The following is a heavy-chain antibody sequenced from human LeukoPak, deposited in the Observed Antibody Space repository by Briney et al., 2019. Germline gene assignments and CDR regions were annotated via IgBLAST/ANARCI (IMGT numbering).Heavy chain of an antibody. CDR1: GGSISSYY. CDR3: ARGSDYYDSSGYPK. V-gene: IGHV4-59*08. Sequence: SKTLSLTCTVSGGSISSYYWSWIRQPPGKGLEWIGYIYYSGSTNYNPSLKSRVTISVDTSKNQFSLKLSSVTAADTAVYYCARGSDYYDSSGYPKWGQGTLVTVSS. D-gene: IGHD3-22*01. CDR2: IYYSGST. J-gene: IGHJ4*02.